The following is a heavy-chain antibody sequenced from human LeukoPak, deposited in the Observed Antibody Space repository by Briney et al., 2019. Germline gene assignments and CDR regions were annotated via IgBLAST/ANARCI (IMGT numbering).Heavy chain of an antibody. CDR3: ARENYYDSSGYIDY. V-gene: IGHV4-59*01. CDR2: IYYSGST. Sequence: SETLSLTCTVSGGSISSYYWSWIRQPPGKGLEWIGYIYYSGSTNYNPSLKSRVTISVDTSKNQFSLKLSFVTAADTAVYYCARENYYDSSGYIDYWGQGTLVTVSS. CDR1: GGSISSYY. J-gene: IGHJ4*02. D-gene: IGHD3-22*01.